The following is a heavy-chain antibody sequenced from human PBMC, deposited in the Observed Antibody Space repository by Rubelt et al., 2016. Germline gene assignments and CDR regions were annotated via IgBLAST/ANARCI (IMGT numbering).Heavy chain of an antibody. J-gene: IGHJ4*02. D-gene: IGHD6-19*01. Sequence: GGGVAQPGGSLRLSCAASGFTFSSYGMHWVRQAPGKGLEWVAFIRNDGSNEYYADSVKGRFTISRDNSKNALYLQMNTLRVEDKAVYYCAPPISGYSSGWYVYWGQGTLVTVSS. CDR1: GFTFSSYG. V-gene: IGHV3-30*02. CDR3: APPISGYSSGWYVY. CDR2: IRNDGSNE.